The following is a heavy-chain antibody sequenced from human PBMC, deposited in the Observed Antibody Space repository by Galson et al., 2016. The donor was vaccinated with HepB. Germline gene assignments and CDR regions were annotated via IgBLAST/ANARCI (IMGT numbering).Heavy chain of an antibody. J-gene: IGHJ6*02. Sequence: SVKVSCKAPGYTFSSFDINWVRQAPGQGLEWMGWLNPKRGNTGHAQRFKDRVTMTRDTSITTAYLELSSLRSEDTAVYYCARGGSLPRTNLYGMDVWGQGTTVTVSS. CDR2: LNPKRGNT. CDR3: ARGGSLPRTNLYGMDV. CDR1: GYTFSSFD. V-gene: IGHV1-8*01. D-gene: IGHD1-26*01.